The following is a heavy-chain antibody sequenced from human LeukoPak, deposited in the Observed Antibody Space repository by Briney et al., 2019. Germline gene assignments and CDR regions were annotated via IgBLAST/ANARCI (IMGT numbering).Heavy chain of an antibody. V-gene: IGHV3-48*03. D-gene: IGHD5-12*01. J-gene: IGHJ4*02. CDR2: ISSSGSTK. CDR3: AREATSRY. CDR1: GFTFSSYE. Sequence: PGGSLRLSCVASGFTFSSYEMNWVRQAPGKGLEWVSYISSSGSTKYYTDSVKGRFTISRDNAKNSLYLQMNSLRAEDTAVYYRAREATSRYWGQGTLVTVSS.